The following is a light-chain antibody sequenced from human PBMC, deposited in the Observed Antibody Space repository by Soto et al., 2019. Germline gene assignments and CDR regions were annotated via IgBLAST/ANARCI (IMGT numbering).Light chain of an antibody. V-gene: IGKV3-15*01. CDR3: QQYNSYSPLT. Sequence: LTQSPSTLSLAPWYGVPLSCRASQGIGDTLAWYQHKPGQTPRLLIYDTSARATGVPSRFSGSRSGTEFTLTISSLQHNEYATYYCQQYNSYSPLTFGGGTKVDI. CDR2: DTS. J-gene: IGKJ4*01. CDR1: QGIGDT.